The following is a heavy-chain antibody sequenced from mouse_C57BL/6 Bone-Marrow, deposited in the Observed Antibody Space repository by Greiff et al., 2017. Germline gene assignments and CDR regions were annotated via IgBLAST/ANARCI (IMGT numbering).Heavy chain of an antibody. D-gene: IGHD2-5*01. CDR1: GYAFSSSW. V-gene: IGHV1-82*01. CDR3: ARDSNYFYYYAMDY. CDR2: IYPGDGDT. J-gene: IGHJ4*01. Sequence: VQLQQSGPELVKPGASVKISCKASGYAFSSSWMNWVKQRPGKGLEWIGRIYPGDGDTNYNGKFKGTATLTADKSSSTAYMQLSSLTSENSAVYFCARDSNYFYYYAMDYWGQGTSVTVSS.